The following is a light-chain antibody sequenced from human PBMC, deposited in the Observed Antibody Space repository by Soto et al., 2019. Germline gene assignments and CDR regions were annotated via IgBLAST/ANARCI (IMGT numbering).Light chain of an antibody. CDR3: CSYAGSYAWV. V-gene: IGLV2-11*01. CDR1: SSDVGNYNY. Sequence: QSALTQPRSVSGSPGQSVTISCTGTSSDVGNYNYVSWYRQHPGKAPKLMIYDVTQRPSGVPDRFSGSKSGNTASLTISGLQAEDEADYYCCSYAGSYAWVFGGGTKLIVL. J-gene: IGLJ3*02. CDR2: DVT.